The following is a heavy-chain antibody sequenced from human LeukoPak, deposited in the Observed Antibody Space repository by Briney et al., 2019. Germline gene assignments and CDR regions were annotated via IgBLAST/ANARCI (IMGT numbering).Heavy chain of an antibody. CDR1: GYTFTSYD. J-gene: IGHJ6*02. CDR2: MNPNSGNT. V-gene: IGHV1-8*01. D-gene: IGHD3-10*01. CDR3: ARGPPRYYYGSGSFYGMDV. Sequence: ASVKVSCKASGYTFTSYDINWVRQATGQGLEWMGWMNPNSGNTGYAQKFQGRVTMTRNTSISTAYMELSSLRSEDTAVYYCARGPPRYYYGSGSFYGMDVWGQGTTVTVS.